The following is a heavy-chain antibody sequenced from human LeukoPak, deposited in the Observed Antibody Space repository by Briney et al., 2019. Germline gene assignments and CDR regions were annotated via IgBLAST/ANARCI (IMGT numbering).Heavy chain of an antibody. CDR1: GGSISSSSYY. J-gene: IGHJ4*02. CDR2: IYYSGST. V-gene: IGHV4-39*07. CDR3: ASYSSGWSYRGYFDY. Sequence: SETLSLTCTVSGGSISSSSYYWGWIRQPPGKGLEWIGSIYYSGSTYYNPSLKSRVTISVDTSKNQFSLKLSSVTAADTAVYYCASYSSGWSYRGYFDYWGQGTLVTVSS. D-gene: IGHD6-19*01.